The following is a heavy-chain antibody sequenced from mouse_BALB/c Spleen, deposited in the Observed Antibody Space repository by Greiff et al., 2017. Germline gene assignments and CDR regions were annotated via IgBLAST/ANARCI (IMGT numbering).Heavy chain of an antibody. CDR2: IRNKANGYTT. Sequence: EVKLMESGGGLVKPGGSLKLSCAASGFTFTDYYMSWVRQPPGKALEWLGFIRNKANGYTTEYSASVKGRFTISRDNSQSILYLQMNTLRAEDSATYYCARGGDYAWYFDVWGAGTTVTVSS. J-gene: IGHJ1*01. CDR1: GFTFTDYY. CDR3: ARGGDYAWYFDV. D-gene: IGHD2-4*01. V-gene: IGHV7-3*02.